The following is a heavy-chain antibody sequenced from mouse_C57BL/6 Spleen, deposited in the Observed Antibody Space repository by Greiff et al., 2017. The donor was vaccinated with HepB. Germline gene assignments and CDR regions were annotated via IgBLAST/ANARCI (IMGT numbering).Heavy chain of an antibody. CDR3: ARGYWDWYFDV. D-gene: IGHD4-1*01. Sequence: EVKLVESEGGLVQPGSSMKLSCTASGFTFSDYYMAWVRQVPEKGLEWVANINYDGSSTYYLDSLKSRFIISRDNAKNILYLQMSSLKSEDTATYYCARGYWDWYFDVWGTGTTVTVSS. CDR2: INYDGSST. CDR1: GFTFSDYY. V-gene: IGHV5-16*01. J-gene: IGHJ1*03.